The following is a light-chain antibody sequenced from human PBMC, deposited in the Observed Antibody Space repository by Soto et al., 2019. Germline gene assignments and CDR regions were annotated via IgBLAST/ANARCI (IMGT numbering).Light chain of an antibody. CDR2: GAS. CDR3: QQYGGSSWT. Sequence: EIVLTQSPGTLSLSPGERATLSCRASQSVSSSYLAWYHQKPGQAPRLLNFGASSRATGIPDRFSGSGYGTDFTLTISRLEPEDFAVYYCQQYGGSSWTFGQGTKVDIK. CDR1: QSVSSSY. V-gene: IGKV3-20*01. J-gene: IGKJ1*01.